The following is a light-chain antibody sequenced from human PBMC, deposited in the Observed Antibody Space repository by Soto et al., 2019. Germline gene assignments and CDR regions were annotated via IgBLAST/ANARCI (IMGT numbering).Light chain of an antibody. CDR1: QSVSSN. CDR2: GAS. Sequence: EIVMTQSPATLSVSPGERATLSCRASQSVSSNLAWYQRRPGKAPRLLIYGASTRATGIPARFSGSGSGTECTLSISSMQSEEFAVYYCQQYNIMPAWTFGQGTKVDIK. CDR3: QQYNIMPAWT. V-gene: IGKV3-15*01. J-gene: IGKJ1*01.